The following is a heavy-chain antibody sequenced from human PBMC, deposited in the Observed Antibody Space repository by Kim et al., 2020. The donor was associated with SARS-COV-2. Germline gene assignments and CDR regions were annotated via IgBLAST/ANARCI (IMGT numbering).Heavy chain of an antibody. J-gene: IGHJ6*02. Sequence: GGSLRLSCAASGFTFSSYGMHWVRQAPGKGLEWVAVIWYDGSNKYYADSVKGRFTISRDNSKNTLYLQMNSLRAEDTAVYYCARGSLIPPYCGGDCGRYYYGMDVWGQGTTVTVSS. D-gene: IGHD2-21*02. CDR2: IWYDGSNK. CDR1: GFTFSSYG. V-gene: IGHV3-33*01. CDR3: ARGSLIPPYCGGDCGRYYYGMDV.